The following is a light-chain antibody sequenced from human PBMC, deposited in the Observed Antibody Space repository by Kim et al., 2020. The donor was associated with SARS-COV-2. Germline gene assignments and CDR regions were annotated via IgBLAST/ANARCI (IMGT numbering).Light chain of an antibody. J-gene: IGLJ2*01. CDR2: DVS. Sequence: PGQSITISSSGTGSDVGSYNLGYWYQHHPDKAPKLMIYDVSKRPSGVSNRFSGSKSGNTASLTISGLQAEDEADYYCCSYAGSTTVFGGGTQLTVL. CDR3: CSYAGSTTV. CDR1: GSDVGSYNL. V-gene: IGLV2-23*02.